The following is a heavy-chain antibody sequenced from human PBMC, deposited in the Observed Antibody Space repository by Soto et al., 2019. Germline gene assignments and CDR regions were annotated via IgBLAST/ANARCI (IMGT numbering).Heavy chain of an antibody. CDR1: GFTFSSYA. J-gene: IGHJ4*02. V-gene: IGHV3-30-3*01. D-gene: IGHD3-22*01. CDR3: ARAGYYDSSGYPWWDY. Sequence: GGSLRLSCAASGFTFSSYAMHWVRQAPGKGLEWVAVISYDGSNKYYADSVKGRFTISRDNSKNTLYLQMNSLRAEDTAVYYCARAGYYDSSGYPWWDYWGQGT. CDR2: ISYDGSNK.